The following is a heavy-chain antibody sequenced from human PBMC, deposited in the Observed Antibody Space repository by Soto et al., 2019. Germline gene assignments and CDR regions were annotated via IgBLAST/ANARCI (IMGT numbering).Heavy chain of an antibody. D-gene: IGHD2-2*01. CDR2: VFHSGTT. CDR3: ARGYCISTTCWLDS. CDR1: SDSMDNSNR. J-gene: IGHJ5*01. V-gene: IGHV4-4*02. Sequence: SETLSLTCAVSSDSMDNSNRWNWVRQPPGKGLEWIGEVFHSGTTNYNPSLKSRVTISVDRSKNQFSLNLTSVTAADTALYFCARGYCISTTCWLDSWGHGTLVTVSS.